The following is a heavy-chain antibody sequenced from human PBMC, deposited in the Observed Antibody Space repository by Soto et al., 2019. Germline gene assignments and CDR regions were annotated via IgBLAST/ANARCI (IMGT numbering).Heavy chain of an antibody. Sequence: PGESLKISCKGSGYSFAGYWITWLRQKPGKGLEWMGRIDPSDSQTYYSPSFRGHVTISVTKSITTVFLQWSSLRAEDTAVYYCATIGTDSSGWYFEDYWGQGTLVTVSS. J-gene: IGHJ4*02. D-gene: IGHD6-19*01. CDR1: GYSFAGYW. CDR2: IDPSDSQT. CDR3: ATIGTDSSGWYFEDY. V-gene: IGHV5-10-1*01.